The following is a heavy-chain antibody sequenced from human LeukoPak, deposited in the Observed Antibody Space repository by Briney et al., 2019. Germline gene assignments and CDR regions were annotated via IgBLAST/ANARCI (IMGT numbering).Heavy chain of an antibody. V-gene: IGHV4-4*07. CDR2: IYTSGST. CDR1: GGSISSHY. J-gene: IGHJ4*02. CDR3: ARASSGQFYYFDY. Sequence: SETLSLTCTVSGGSISSHYWSWIRQPAGKGPEWIGRIYTSGSTNYNPSLKSRVTMSVDTSENQFSLKLSSVTAADTAVYYCARASSGQFYYFDYWGQGTLVTVSS. D-gene: IGHD6-19*01.